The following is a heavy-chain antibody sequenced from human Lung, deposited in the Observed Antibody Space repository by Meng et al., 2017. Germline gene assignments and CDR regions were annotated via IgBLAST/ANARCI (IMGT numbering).Heavy chain of an antibody. D-gene: IGHD3-10*01. CDR3: AREADGSGRLDY. J-gene: IGHJ4*02. CDR2: IHYTGRT. V-gene: IGHV4-31*03. CDR1: GGSISSGVYY. Sequence: QVQLQESGPGLVEPSPTLSLTCTVSGGSISSGVYYWSWIRPHPGKGLEWIGHIHYTGRTYYNPSLESRITIPVDTSKSQFSLRLSSMTAADTAVYYCAREADGSGRLDYWGQGTLVTVSS.